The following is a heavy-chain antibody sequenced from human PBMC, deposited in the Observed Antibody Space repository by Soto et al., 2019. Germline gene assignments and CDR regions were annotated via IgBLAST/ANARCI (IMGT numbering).Heavy chain of an antibody. Sequence: PSETLSLTCTVSGGSISSGNYYWSWIRQPPGKGLEWIGFMSYSGSTSYNASLKSRVTISVDTSKNQFSLNLSFVTAADTAVYNCARARYYASGSRTSYYFDYWGQGTLVTVSS. V-gene: IGHV4-30-4*01. J-gene: IGHJ4*02. CDR2: MSYSGST. D-gene: IGHD3-10*01. CDR1: GGSISSGNYY. CDR3: ARARYYASGSRTSYYFDY.